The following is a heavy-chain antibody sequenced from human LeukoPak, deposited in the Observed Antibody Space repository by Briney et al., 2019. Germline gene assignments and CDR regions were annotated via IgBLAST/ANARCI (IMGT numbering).Heavy chain of an antibody. CDR2: ISSSSSTI. D-gene: IGHD3-22*01. Sequence: PGGSLRLSCAASGFTFSSYSMNWVRQAPGKGLEWVSYISSSSSTIYYADSVKGRFTISRDNAKNSLYLQMNSLRDEDTAVYYCARGGLPDGYDSSGYYLYYFDYWSQGTLVTVSS. CDR1: GFTFSSYS. CDR3: ARGGLPDGYDSSGYYLYYFDY. J-gene: IGHJ4*02. V-gene: IGHV3-48*02.